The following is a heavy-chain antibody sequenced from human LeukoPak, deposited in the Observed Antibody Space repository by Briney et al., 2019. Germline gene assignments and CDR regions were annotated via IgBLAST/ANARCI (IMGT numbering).Heavy chain of an antibody. V-gene: IGHV4-61*01. CDR3: AREGLYGDYVWSLDY. D-gene: IGHD4-17*01. CDR2: IYYSGST. CDR1: GGSVSSGSYY. Sequence: SETLSLTSTVSGGSVSSGSYYWSWIRQPPGKGLEWIGYIYYSGSTNYNPSLKSRVTISVDTSKSQFSLKLSSVTAADTAVYYCAREGLYGDYVWSLDYWGQGTLVTVSS. J-gene: IGHJ4*02.